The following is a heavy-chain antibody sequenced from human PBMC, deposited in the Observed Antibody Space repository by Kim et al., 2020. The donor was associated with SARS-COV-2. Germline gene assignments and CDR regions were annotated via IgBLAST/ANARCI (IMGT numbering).Heavy chain of an antibody. Sequence: GGSLRLSCAASGFTFSSYGMHWVRQAPGKGLEWVAVIWYDGSNKYYADSVKGRFTISRDNSKNTLYLQMNSLRAEDTAVYYCARDQVSSSWSGYRYGMDVWGQGTTVTVSS. D-gene: IGHD6-13*01. CDR3: ARDQVSSSWSGYRYGMDV. J-gene: IGHJ6*02. CDR2: IWYDGSNK. CDR1: GFTFSSYG. V-gene: IGHV3-33*08.